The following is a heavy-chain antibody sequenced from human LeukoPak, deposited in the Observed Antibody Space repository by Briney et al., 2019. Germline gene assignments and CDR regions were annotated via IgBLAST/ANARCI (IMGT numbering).Heavy chain of an antibody. CDR3: ATNILVRDIINWFDP. D-gene: IGHD3-10*01. CDR2: IKPHSGDT. V-gene: IGHV1-2*02. J-gene: IGHJ5*02. Sequence: ASVKVSCKASGYSFADYYMHWVRQAPGQGLVWMGWIKPHSGDTRSAQKFRGGVIMTRATSTGTAYMELSSLRNNDTAVYYCATNILVRDIINWFDPWGQGTLVTVSS. CDR1: GYSFADYY.